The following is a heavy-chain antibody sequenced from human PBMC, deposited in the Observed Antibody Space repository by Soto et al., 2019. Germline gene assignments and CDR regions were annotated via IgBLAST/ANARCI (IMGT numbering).Heavy chain of an antibody. CDR1: CAALNSGNYY. CDR3: ARLRIATNNYKWFDP. J-gene: IGHJ5*02. D-gene: IGHD2-21*01. Sequence: TLSLTCSVSCAALNSGNYYWSWIRQVPGKGLEWIGHIYVTGAVDYNPSLRDRITISQDTSERQFSLNLRLVTAADTAVYYCARLRIATNNYKWFDPWGQGTLVTVSS. CDR2: IYVTGAV. V-gene: IGHV4-31*03.